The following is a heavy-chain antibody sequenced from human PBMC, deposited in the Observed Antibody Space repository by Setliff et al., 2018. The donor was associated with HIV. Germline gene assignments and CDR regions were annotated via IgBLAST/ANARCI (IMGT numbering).Heavy chain of an antibody. CDR3: VRHTRDTSLTHDYYYIDV. D-gene: IGHD3-3*01. CDR1: GGSISTNSYY. J-gene: IGHJ6*03. Sequence: ASETLSPTCTVSGGSISTNSYYWGWIRQSPGKGLEWVGNVHISGGTNYNPSLKTRVSISVDTSKNQFSLNVNSVTAPDTAVYYCVRHTRDTSLTHDYYYIDVWGKGTTVTVSS. V-gene: IGHV4-39*01. CDR2: VHISGGT.